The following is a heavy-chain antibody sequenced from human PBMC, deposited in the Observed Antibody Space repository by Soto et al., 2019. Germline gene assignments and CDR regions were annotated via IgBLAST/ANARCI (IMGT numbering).Heavy chain of an antibody. D-gene: IGHD1-1*01. CDR2: ISAHNGNT. J-gene: IGHJ4*02. CDR1: GYTFTSYG. CDR3: ARGRYGDY. V-gene: IGHV1-18*01. Sequence: QVHLVQSGAEVKKPGALVKVSCKGSGYTFTSYGITWVRQAPGQGLEWMGWISAHNGNTDYAQKLQGRVTVTRDTATSTAYMELRSLRSDDTAVYYCARGRYGDYWGQGDLVTVSS.